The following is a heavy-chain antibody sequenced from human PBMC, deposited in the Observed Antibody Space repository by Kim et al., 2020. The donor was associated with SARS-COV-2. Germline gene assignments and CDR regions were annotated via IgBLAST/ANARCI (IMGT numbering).Heavy chain of an antibody. D-gene: IGHD6-13*01. CDR3: AKDSYSSSLTD. CDR2: P. Sequence: PKYAQKLQGRVTMTTDTSTSTAYMGLRSLRSDDTAVYYCAKDSYSSSLTDWGQGTLVTVSS. J-gene: IGHJ4*02. V-gene: IGHV1-18*01.